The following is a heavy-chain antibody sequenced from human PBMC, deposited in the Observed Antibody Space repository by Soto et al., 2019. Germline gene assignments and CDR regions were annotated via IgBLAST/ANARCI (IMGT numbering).Heavy chain of an antibody. V-gene: IGHV1-69*02. D-gene: IGHD6-19*01. CDR1: GGTFSSYT. CDR2: IIPILGIA. J-gene: IGHJ6*03. CDR3: ASTFSSGYYYYYYMDV. Sequence: SVKVSCKASGGTFSSYTISWVRQAPGQGLEWMGRIIPILGIANYAQKFQGRVTITADKSTSTAYMELSSLRSEDTAVYYCASTFSSGYYYYYYMDVWGKGTTVTVSS.